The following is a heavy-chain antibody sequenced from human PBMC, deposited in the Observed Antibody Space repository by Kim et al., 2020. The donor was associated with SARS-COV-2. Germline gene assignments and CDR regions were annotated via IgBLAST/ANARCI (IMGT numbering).Heavy chain of an antibody. J-gene: IGHJ5*02. CDR3: AKDTSSSWEDLSNWFDP. V-gene: IGHV3-9*01. D-gene: IGHD6-13*01. Sequence: SGKGRFIVSRDNAKNSLYLQMNSLRPADTALYYCAKDTSSSWEDLSNWFDPWGQGTLVTVAS.